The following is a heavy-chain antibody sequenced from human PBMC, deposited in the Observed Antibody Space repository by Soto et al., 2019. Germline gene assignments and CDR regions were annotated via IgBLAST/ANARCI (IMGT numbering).Heavy chain of an antibody. Sequence: VQLLQSGDEVKTPGASLKVSCKATGYTSSSYGINWVRQAPGQGLEWMGWISVFNGDTKYAQKFQGRVAITKDPGTSTAHMEWRSLRSDDAAVYFCATKDDHKDDQPYYYGMDVWGQGTTVTVSS. V-gene: IGHV1-18*01. D-gene: IGHD3-16*01. CDR3: ATKDDHKDDQPYYYGMDV. CDR2: ISVFNGDT. CDR1: GYTSSSYG. J-gene: IGHJ6*02.